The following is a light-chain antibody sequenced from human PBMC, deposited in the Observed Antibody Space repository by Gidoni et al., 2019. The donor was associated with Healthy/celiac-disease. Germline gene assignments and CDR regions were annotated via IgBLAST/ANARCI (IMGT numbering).Light chain of an antibody. CDR1: SSNIGSNT. V-gene: IGLV1-44*01. CDR2: SNH. J-gene: IGLJ3*02. CDR3: AAWDDSLNGRV. Sequence: QSVLTQPPSASGTPGQRVTIPCSGSSSNIGSNTVNWYQQLPGTAPKLLIYSNHRRPSGVPDRFSGSKSGTSASLAISGLQSEDEADYYCAAWDDSLNGRVFGGGTKLTVL.